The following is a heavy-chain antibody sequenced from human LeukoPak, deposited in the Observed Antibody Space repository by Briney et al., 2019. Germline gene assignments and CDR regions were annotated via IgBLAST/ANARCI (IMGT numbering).Heavy chain of an antibody. V-gene: IGHV3-33*01. CDR3: PTDRNYYFDY. Sequence: GGSLRLSCAASGFTFSSYGMHWVRQAPGKGLEWVAVIWYDGSNKYYADSVKGRFTISRDNSKNTLYLQMNSLRAEDTAVYYCPTDRNYYFDYWGPGTLVTGSS. CDR1: GFTFSSYG. J-gene: IGHJ4*02. CDR2: IWYDGSNK.